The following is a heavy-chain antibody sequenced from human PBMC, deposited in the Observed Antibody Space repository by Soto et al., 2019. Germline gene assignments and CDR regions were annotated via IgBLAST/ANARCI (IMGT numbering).Heavy chain of an antibody. Sequence: SETLPHTSTVSGGSIISYYWIWIRQPPGKGLEWIGYIYYSGSTNYNPSLKSRVTISVDTSKNQFSLKLSSVTAADTAVYYCARVDSYYFVYWGQGTLVTVSS. V-gene: IGHV4-59*01. CDR3: ARVDSYYFVY. CDR1: GGSIISYY. CDR2: IYYSGST. D-gene: IGHD6-6*01. J-gene: IGHJ4*02.